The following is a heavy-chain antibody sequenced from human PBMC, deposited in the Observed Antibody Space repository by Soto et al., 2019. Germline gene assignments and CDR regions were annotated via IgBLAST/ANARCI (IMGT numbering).Heavy chain of an antibody. Sequence: EVQLVESGGGLVKPGGSLRLSCAASGFTFSSYSMNWVRQAPGKGLEWVSSISSSSSYIYYADSVKGRFASSRDNAKNSLYLQMNSRRAEDTAVYYCARDRAARRDCDYCGQGTLVTVSS. CDR3: ARDRAARRDCDY. J-gene: IGHJ4*02. V-gene: IGHV3-21*01. CDR1: GFTFSSYS. CDR2: ISSSSSYI. D-gene: IGHD6-6*01.